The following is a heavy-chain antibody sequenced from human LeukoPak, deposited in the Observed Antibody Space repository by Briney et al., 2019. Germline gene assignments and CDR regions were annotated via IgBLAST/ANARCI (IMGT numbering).Heavy chain of an antibody. CDR2: ISTSGSTI. Sequence: GGSLRLSCAASGFTFSTNEMNWVRQAPGKGLEWVSYISTSGSTIYYADSVKGRFTISRDNAKNSLYLQMNSLRAEDTAVYYCGGVSGSSIFDYWGQGTLVTVSS. CDR1: GFTFSTNE. D-gene: IGHD3-16*01. CDR3: GGVSGSSIFDY. V-gene: IGHV3-48*03. J-gene: IGHJ4*02.